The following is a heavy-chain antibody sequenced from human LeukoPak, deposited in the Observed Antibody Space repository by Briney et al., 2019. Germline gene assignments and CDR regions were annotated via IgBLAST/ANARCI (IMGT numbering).Heavy chain of an antibody. D-gene: IGHD3-3*01. CDR3: TRYDSSRFDP. J-gene: IGHJ5*02. Sequence: GRSLRLSCAASGFTFSGYGMHWVRQAPGKGLEWVTGIAYDGSRKHYADSVRGRFTISRDNSRNTMDLQTNCLRVEDTAVYHCTRYDSSRFDPWGQGTLVIVSS. V-gene: IGHV3-30*03. CDR1: GFTFSGYG. CDR2: IAYDGSRK.